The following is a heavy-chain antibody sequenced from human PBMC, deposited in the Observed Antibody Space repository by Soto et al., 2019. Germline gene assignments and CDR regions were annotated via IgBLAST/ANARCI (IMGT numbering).Heavy chain of an antibody. CDR3: ARAITMVRGVRIYYYYMDV. J-gene: IGHJ6*03. Sequence: SQTLSLTCAISGDSVSSNSAAWNWIRQSPSRGLEWLGRTYYRSKWYNDYAVSVKSRITINPDTSKNQFSLQLNSVTPEDTAVYYCARAITMVRGVRIYYYYMDVWGKGTTVTVSS. D-gene: IGHD3-10*01. V-gene: IGHV6-1*01. CDR2: TYYRSKWYN. CDR1: GDSVSSNSAA.